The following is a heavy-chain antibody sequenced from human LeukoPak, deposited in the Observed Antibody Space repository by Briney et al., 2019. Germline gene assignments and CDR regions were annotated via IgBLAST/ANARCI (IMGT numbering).Heavy chain of an antibody. D-gene: IGHD2-2*02. CDR3: ASWVYCSSTSCYTEMDY. CDR2: ISYNGSNK. V-gene: IGHV3-30-3*01. Sequence: GGSLRLSCAASGFTFSSYAMHWVRQAPGKGLEWVAVISYNGSNKYYADSVKGRFTISRDNSKNTLYLQMNSLRAEDTAVYYCASWVYCSSTSCYTEMDYWGQGTLVTVSS. CDR1: GFTFSSYA. J-gene: IGHJ4*02.